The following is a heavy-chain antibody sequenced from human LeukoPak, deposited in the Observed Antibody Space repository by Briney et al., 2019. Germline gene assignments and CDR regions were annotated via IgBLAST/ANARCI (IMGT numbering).Heavy chain of an antibody. V-gene: IGHV1-2*02. CDR1: GYTFTGYY. J-gene: IGHJ4*02. CDR3: AVLGYCSSTSCKQSGGSGPQQPDLDY. Sequence: VASVKVSCKASGYTFTGYYMHWVRQAPGQGLEWMGWINPNSGGTNYAQKFQGRVTVTRDTSISTAYMELSRLRSDDTAVYYCAVLGYCSSTSCKQSGGSGPQQPDLDYWGQGTLVTVSS. CDR2: INPNSGGT. D-gene: IGHD2-2*01.